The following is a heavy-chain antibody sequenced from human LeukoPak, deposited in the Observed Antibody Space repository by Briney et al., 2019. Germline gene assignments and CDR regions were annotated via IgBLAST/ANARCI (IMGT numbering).Heavy chain of an antibody. V-gene: IGHV3-23*01. Sequence: RPGGSLRLSCAASGFRFSSYAMTWVPQAPGRGLEWVSAISGSGGSTYYADSVKGRFTISRDNSKNTLYLQMNSLRAEDRAVYYFAKEAYSSGWHGAFDIWGQGTMVTVSS. CDR3: AKEAYSSGWHGAFDI. CDR1: GFRFSSYA. D-gene: IGHD6-19*01. J-gene: IGHJ3*02. CDR2: ISGSGGST.